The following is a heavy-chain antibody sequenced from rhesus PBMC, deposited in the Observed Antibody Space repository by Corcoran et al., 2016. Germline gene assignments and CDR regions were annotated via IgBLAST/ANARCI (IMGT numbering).Heavy chain of an antibody. V-gene: IGHV4-80*01. CDR1: GAPISRNW. CDR3: ARDLQYSNY. D-gene: IGHD3-40*01. Sequence: QVQLQESGPGLVKPWETLSLTGTVSGAPISRNWWSWSRQPPGKGLGWIGESNGNSGSTNYNPSLKSRVTISKDASKNQFSLKLSSVTAADTAVYYCARDLQYSNYWGQGVLVTVSS. CDR2: SNGNSGST. J-gene: IGHJ4*01.